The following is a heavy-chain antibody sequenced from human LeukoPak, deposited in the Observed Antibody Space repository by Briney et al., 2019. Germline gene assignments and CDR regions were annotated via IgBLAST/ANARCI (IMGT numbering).Heavy chain of an antibody. CDR2: INGYNGNT. V-gene: IGHV1-18*01. CDR3: AREGAGSGWPDY. Sequence: ASVKVSCKASGYTFINYGVSWVRQAPGQGLEWMGWINGYNGNTNYAQKLQGGVSMTTDTSTNTAYMELRSLRSDDTAEYYCAREGAGSGWPDYWGQGTLVTVSS. J-gene: IGHJ4*02. D-gene: IGHD6-19*01. CDR1: GYTFINYG.